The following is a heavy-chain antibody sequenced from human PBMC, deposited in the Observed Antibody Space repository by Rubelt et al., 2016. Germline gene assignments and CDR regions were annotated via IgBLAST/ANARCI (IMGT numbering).Heavy chain of an antibody. CDR1: GGSFSGYY. Sequence: QVQLQQWGAGLLKPSETLSLTCAVYGGSFSGYYWSWIRQPPGKGLEWIGEINHSGSTNYNPSLKSRVTISVDTSKNQFSLKLTSVAAPDTAVYYCAGVRGGYADYWGQGTLVTVSS. J-gene: IGHJ4*02. CDR3: AGVRGGYADY. D-gene: IGHD1-1*01. V-gene: IGHV4-34*01. CDR2: INHSGST.